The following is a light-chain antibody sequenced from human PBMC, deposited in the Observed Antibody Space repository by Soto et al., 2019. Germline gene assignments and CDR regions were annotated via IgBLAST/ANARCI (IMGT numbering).Light chain of an antibody. J-gene: IGLJ2*01. CDR1: SSNLGSNY. Sequence: QSVLTQPPSASGTPGQRITISCSGSSSNLGSNYVFWYQQLPGAAPKLLIYNNNQRPSGVPDRFSGSKSGTAASLAIGGLRSEDEADYYCAAWDDSLSGVVFGGGTKLTVL. V-gene: IGLV1-47*02. CDR3: AAWDDSLSGVV. CDR2: NNN.